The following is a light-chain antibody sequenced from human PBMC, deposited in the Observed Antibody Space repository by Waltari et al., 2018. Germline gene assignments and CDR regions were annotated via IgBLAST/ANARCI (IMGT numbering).Light chain of an antibody. CDR3: LLYYGGAQLRV. J-gene: IGLJ3*02. Sequence: QTVVTQEPSLTVSPGGTVTLTCASSTGAVTSGYYPTWFQQKPGQAPRALIYHTANKHSWTPARFSGSLLGGKAALTLSGVQPEDEADYYCLLYYGGAQLRVFGGGTKLTVL. CDR2: HTA. CDR1: TGAVTSGYY. V-gene: IGLV7-43*01.